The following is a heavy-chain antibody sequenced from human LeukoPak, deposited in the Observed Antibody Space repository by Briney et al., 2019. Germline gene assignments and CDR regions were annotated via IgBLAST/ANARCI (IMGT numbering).Heavy chain of an antibody. V-gene: IGHV4-4*07. Sequence: SETLSLTCFVSGDSISSYYWSWIRQPAGKGLEWIGRIYTSGSTNYNPSLKSRVTISIDTSNNQFALKMSSVTTADTAVYYCASSSSWYRSSGRYFDSWGQGTLVTVSS. D-gene: IGHD6-13*01. J-gene: IGHJ4*02. CDR3: ASSSSWYRSSGRYFDS. CDR1: GDSISSYY. CDR2: IYTSGST.